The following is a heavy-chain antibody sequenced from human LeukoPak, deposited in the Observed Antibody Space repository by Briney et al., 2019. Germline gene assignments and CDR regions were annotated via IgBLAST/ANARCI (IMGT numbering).Heavy chain of an antibody. CDR3: ARGRRSSSWYLLGPFNDY. J-gene: IGHJ4*02. D-gene: IGHD6-13*01. CDR2: IYYSGST. CDR1: GGSISSYY. V-gene: IGHV4-59*08. Sequence: SETLSLTCTVSGGSISSYYWSWIRQPPGKGLEWIGYIYYSGSTNYNPSLKSRVTISVDTSKNQFSLKLSSVTAADTAVYYCARGRRSSSWYLLGPFNDYWGQGTLVSVSS.